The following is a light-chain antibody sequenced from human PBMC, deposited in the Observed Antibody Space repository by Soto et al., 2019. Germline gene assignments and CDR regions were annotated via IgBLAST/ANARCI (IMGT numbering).Light chain of an antibody. Sequence: AIPMTQSPSSLSASVGDRVTITCRASQGIRNDLGWYQQKPGRAPKLLIYGASNLQSGVPSRFSGSGSGTDFTLTISSLQPEDFATYYCLQDYNYPRTFGQGTKLEIK. J-gene: IGKJ2*01. CDR2: GAS. V-gene: IGKV1-6*01. CDR1: QGIRND. CDR3: LQDYNYPRT.